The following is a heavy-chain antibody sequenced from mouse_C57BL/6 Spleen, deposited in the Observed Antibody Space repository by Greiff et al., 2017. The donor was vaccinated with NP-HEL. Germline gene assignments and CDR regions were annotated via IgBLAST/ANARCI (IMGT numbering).Heavy chain of an antibody. CDR2: IYPGSGST. CDR1: GYTFTSYW. V-gene: IGHV1-55*01. D-gene: IGHD2-5*01. J-gene: IGHJ3*01. Sequence: VQLQQSGAELVKPGASVKMSCKASGYTFTSYWITWVKQRPGQGLEWIGDIYPGSGSTNYNEKFKSKATLTVDTSSSTADMQLSSLTSEDSAVYYCARYNSNYAWFAYWGQGTLVTVAA. CDR3: ARYNSNYAWFAY.